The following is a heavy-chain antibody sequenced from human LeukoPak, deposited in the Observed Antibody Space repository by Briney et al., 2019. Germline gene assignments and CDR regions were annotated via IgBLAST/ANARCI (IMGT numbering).Heavy chain of an antibody. CDR3: ARATFTYYYGSGSFSPPDAFDI. V-gene: IGHV3-7*01. CDR1: GFTFSSYW. CDR2: IKQDGSEK. Sequence: GGSLRLSCAASGFTFSSYWMTWVRQAPGKGLEWVANIKQDGSEKYYVDSVKGRFAISRDNAKNSLHLQMNSLRAEDTAVYYCARATFTYYYGSGSFSPPDAFDIWGQGTMVTVSS. D-gene: IGHD3-10*01. J-gene: IGHJ3*02.